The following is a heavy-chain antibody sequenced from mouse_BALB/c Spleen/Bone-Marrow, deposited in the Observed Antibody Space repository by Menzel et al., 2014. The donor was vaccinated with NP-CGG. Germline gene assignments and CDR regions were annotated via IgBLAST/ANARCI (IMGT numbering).Heavy chain of an antibody. J-gene: IGHJ3*01. V-gene: IGHV1-20*02. CDR2: INPYNGDT. Sequence: VQLQQSGPELVKPGASVKISCKASGYSFTGYFMNWVKQSHGKSLEWIGRINPYNGDTFYNQKFKGKATLTVDKSSSTDHMELLGLASEDSAVYYCGGQDGYYGGFAYWGQGTLVTVSA. CDR1: GYSFTGYF. D-gene: IGHD2-3*01. CDR3: GGQDGYYGGFAY.